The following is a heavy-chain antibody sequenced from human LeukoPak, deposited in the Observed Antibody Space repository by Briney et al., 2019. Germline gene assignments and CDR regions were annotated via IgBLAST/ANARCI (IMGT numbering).Heavy chain of an antibody. D-gene: IGHD3-22*01. V-gene: IGHV3-23*01. Sequence: GGSLRLSCAASGFTFSSYAMSWVRQAPGKGLEWVSAISGSGGSTYYADSVKGRFTISRDNSKNTLYLQMNSPRAEDTAVYYCAKDPGDYYDSSGYYYGYYFDYWGQGTLVTVSS. CDR2: ISGSGGST. CDR3: AKDPGDYYDSSGYYYGYYFDY. J-gene: IGHJ4*02. CDR1: GFTFSSYA.